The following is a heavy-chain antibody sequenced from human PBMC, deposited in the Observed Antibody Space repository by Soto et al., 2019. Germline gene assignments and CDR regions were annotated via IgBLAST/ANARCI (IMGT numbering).Heavy chain of an antibody. CDR2: ISDDGNTK. D-gene: IGHD3-22*01. V-gene: IGHV3-30-3*01. CDR1: GFSFSTYA. J-gene: IGHJ4*02. CDR3: ASSYFYNSGGYYPFDY. Sequence: QVQLVESGGGVVQPGTSLRLSCAASGFSFSTYAMYWVRHAPGRGLEWVAVISDDGNTKYYADSVKARFTISRDNSRNTLYLQIYRLRTEDAAVYYCASSYFYNSGGYYPFDYWGQGNLVTVSS.